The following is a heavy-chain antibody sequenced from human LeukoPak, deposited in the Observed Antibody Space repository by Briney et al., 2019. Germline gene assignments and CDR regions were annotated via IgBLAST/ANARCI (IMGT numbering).Heavy chain of an antibody. J-gene: IGHJ3*02. CDR1: GGTFINYA. CDR2: IIPILGIA. V-gene: IGHV1-69*04. D-gene: IGHD3-3*01. Sequence: SVTVSFKASGGTFINYAISWVRPPPGQGLAWMGRIIPILGIANYAQKFQGRVTITADKSTSTAYMELSSLRSEDTAVYYCARSITIFGVVTYAFDIWGQGTMVTVSS. CDR3: ARSITIFGVVTYAFDI.